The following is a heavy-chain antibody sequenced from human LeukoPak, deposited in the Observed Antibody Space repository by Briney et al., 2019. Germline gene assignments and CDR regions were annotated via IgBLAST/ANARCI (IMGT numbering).Heavy chain of an antibody. Sequence: PGGSLRLSCAASGFTFSSYTMHWVRQAPGKGLEYVSAISNNGGTIYYANSVKGRFTISRDNSKNTLYLQMGSLRVEDMAVYYCARVASSGTYGDYWGQGTLVTVSS. CDR2: ISNNGGTI. D-gene: IGHD1-26*01. J-gene: IGHJ4*02. V-gene: IGHV3-64*01. CDR3: ARVASSGTYGDY. CDR1: GFTFSSYT.